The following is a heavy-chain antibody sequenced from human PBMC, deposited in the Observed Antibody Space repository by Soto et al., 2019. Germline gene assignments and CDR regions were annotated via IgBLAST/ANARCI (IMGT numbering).Heavy chain of an antibody. V-gene: IGHV4-61*01. D-gene: IGHD6-13*01. CDR2: IYHGGST. CDR1: GGSLTSGSYY. CDR3: ARVGISAASTSFYFDS. Sequence: SETLSLTCTVAGGSLTSGSYYWSWIRRPPGKGLEWIGYIYHGGSTNYNPSLRSRVTMSVDTSKSQFSLKLNSVTAADTAVYYCARVGISAASTSFYFDSWGRGTLVTVSS. J-gene: IGHJ4*02.